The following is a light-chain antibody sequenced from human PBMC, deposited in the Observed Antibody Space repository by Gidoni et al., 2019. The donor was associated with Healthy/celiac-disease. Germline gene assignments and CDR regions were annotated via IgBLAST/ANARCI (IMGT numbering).Light chain of an antibody. CDR1: QDISNY. V-gene: IGKV1-33*01. J-gene: IGKJ4*01. CDR3: QQYDNLPALT. CDR2: DAS. Sequence: DIQMTQSPSSLSASVGDRVTITCQASQDISNYLIWYQQKPGNAPKLLIYDASNLETGVPSRFSGSGSGTDFTFTISSLQPEDIATYYCQQYDNLPALTFGGGTKVEIK.